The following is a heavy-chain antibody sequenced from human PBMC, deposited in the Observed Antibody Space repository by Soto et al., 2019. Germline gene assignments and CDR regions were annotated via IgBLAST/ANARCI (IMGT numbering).Heavy chain of an antibody. CDR3: ARGRKQLVLAYYDYYGMAV. CDR2: INHSRNH. V-gene: IGHV4-34*01. D-gene: IGHD6-13*01. CDR1: GGSFYGYY. Sequence: SEPLSLTCAVYGGSFYGYYSSLIRQPPGEWQESNGEINHSRNHNYKPAPKRAVTISLKMSKNQFSLKLSPVIAADTAVYYCARGRKQLVLAYYDYYGMAVWGQGPMVTVSS. J-gene: IGHJ6*02.